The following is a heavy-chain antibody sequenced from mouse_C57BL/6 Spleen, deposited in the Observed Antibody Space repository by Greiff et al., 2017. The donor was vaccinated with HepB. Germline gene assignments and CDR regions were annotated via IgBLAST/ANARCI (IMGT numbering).Heavy chain of an antibody. J-gene: IGHJ2*01. CDR3: ASGAYGSVDY. D-gene: IGHD1-1*01. CDR2: IDPSDSET. CDR1: GYTFTSYW. Sequence: VQLQQPGAELVRPGSSVKLSCKASGYTFTSYWMHWVKQRPIQGLEWIGNIDPSDSETHYNQKFKDKAKLTVDKSSSTAYIQLSSLTSEDSAVYYCASGAYGSVDYWGQGTTLTVSS. V-gene: IGHV1-52*01.